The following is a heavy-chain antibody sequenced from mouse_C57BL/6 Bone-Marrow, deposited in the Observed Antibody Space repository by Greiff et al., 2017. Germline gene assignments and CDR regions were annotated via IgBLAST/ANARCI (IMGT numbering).Heavy chain of an antibody. J-gene: IGHJ2*01. Sequence: QVQLQQPGPGLVKPGASLYFSCTASGYTFTSYWMHWVQQRPGQGLEWIGMIRPISGSTYYHALFKSKATLTVNKSSSTAYMLLSSLTAEDSAVYYCGTWLLLFYYFDYWGQGTTLTVSS. D-gene: IGHD2-3*01. CDR2: IRPISGST. V-gene: IGHV1-64*01. CDR3: GTWLLLFYYFDY. CDR1: GYTFTSYW.